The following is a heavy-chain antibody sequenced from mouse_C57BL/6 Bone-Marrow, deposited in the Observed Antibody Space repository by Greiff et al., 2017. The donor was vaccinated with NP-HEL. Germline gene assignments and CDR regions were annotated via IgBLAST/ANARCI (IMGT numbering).Heavy chain of an antibody. CDR3: ARILMITTVEAANDY. V-gene: IGHV1-9*01. CDR2: ILPGSGST. Sequence: QVQLKQSGAELMKPGASVKLSCKATGYTFTGYWIEWVKQRPGHGLEWIGEILPGSGSTNYNEKFKGKATFTADTSSNTAYMQLSSLTTEDSAIYYCARILMITTVEAANDYWGQGTTLTVSS. CDR1: GYTFTGYW. J-gene: IGHJ2*01. D-gene: IGHD1-1*01.